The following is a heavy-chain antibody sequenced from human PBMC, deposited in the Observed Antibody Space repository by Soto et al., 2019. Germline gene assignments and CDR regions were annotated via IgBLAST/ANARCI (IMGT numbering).Heavy chain of an antibody. CDR1: GFSFSTST. D-gene: IGHD1-1*01. CDR2: ISCCXTTI. J-gene: IGHJ6*02. V-gene: IGHV3-48*02. CDR3: ARVRRNEDSDYYGMDV. Sequence: GGSLRLSCAACGFSFSTSTMNWVRHAPGKGLEWVSYISCCXTTINYSDSVKGRFTISRDNGKNSLYLQMNSLRDEDTAVYYCARVRRNEDSDYYGMDVGGQGTTVTVSS.